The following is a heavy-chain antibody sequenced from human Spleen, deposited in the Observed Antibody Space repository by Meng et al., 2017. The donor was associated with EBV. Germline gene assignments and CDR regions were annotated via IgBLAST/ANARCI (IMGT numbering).Heavy chain of an antibody. Sequence: QPQRGGSGPGQVKPPENLPLTGTVSGDSISSFYYWSWIRQPPGKGLEWIGEIDHRGSPNYNPSLMSRVTISLDTSRNHFSLELTSVTDADTAVYYCARGDDYRYTYWGQGTLVTVSS. J-gene: IGHJ4*02. CDR2: IDHRGSP. V-gene: IGHV4/OR15-8*01. D-gene: IGHD3-16*02. CDR1: GDSISSFYY. CDR3: ARGDDYRYTY.